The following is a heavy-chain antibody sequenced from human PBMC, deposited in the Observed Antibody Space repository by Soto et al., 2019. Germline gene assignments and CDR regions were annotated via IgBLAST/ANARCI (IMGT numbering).Heavy chain of an antibody. V-gene: IGHV1-3*01. Sequence: QVQLVQSGAEVKKPGASVKVSCKASGYTITSYAMHWVRQAPGQSLEWMGWINAGNGNTKYSQKFQGRVTITRDTSASTAYMEMSSLRSEDTAVDYGAKADSVAVAAFDYWGQGTLVTVSS. D-gene: IGHD6-19*01. CDR1: GYTITSYA. J-gene: IGHJ4*02. CDR3: AKADSVAVAAFDY. CDR2: INAGNGNT.